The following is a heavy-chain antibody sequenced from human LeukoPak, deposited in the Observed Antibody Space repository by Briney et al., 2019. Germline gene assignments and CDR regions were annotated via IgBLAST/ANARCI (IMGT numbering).Heavy chain of an antibody. Sequence: GDSVKVSCKASGYTFTSYDINWVRQATGQGLEWMGWMNPNSGNTGYAQKFQGRVTMTRNTSISTAYMELSSLRSEDTAVYYCARDCSSTSCYVEHYYYYGMDVWGQGTTVTVSS. V-gene: IGHV1-8*01. CDR3: ARDCSSTSCYVEHYYYYGMDV. CDR1: GYTFTSYD. D-gene: IGHD2-2*01. J-gene: IGHJ6*02. CDR2: MNPNSGNT.